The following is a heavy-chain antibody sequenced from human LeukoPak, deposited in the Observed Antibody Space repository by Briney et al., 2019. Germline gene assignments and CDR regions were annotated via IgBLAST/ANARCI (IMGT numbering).Heavy chain of an antibody. Sequence: ASVKVSCKASGYTFTSYYMHWVRQAPGQGLEWMGIINPSGGSTSYAQKFQGRVTMTRDTSTSTAYMELSSLRSEDTAVYYCARGYSSSWFPPLAEYFQHWGQGTLVTVSS. D-gene: IGHD6-13*01. CDR3: ARGYSSSWFPPLAEYFQH. J-gene: IGHJ1*01. V-gene: IGHV1-46*01. CDR2: INPSGGST. CDR1: GYTFTSYY.